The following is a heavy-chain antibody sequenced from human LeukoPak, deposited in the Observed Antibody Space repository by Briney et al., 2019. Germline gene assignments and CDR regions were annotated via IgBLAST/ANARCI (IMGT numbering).Heavy chain of an antibody. V-gene: IGHV1-2*02. J-gene: IGHJ4*02. D-gene: IGHD4-17*01. Sequence: GASLKVSCKASGYTFTDYFIHWVRQAPGQGLEWMGWIRPNRGDTHYAQRFQGRVTMTRDTYVSTAHMELSSLRSDDTAIYYCARNYGHNSKYFDFWGQGTLVTVPS. CDR1: GYTFTDYF. CDR2: IRPNRGDT. CDR3: ARNYGHNSKYFDF.